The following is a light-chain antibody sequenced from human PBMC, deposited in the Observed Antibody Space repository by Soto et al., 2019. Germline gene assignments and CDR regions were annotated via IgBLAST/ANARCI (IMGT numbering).Light chain of an antibody. J-gene: IGLJ1*01. Sequence: SYELTQPPSVSVAPGQTARITCGGNNIGGKSVHWYQQKPGQAPVLVVYDDSDRPSGIPDRFSGSNSGDTATLTIRRVEAGDEADYYCHVWDSSRDHYVFGTGTKLPVL. CDR1: NIGGKS. V-gene: IGLV3-21*02. CDR2: DDS. CDR3: HVWDSSRDHYV.